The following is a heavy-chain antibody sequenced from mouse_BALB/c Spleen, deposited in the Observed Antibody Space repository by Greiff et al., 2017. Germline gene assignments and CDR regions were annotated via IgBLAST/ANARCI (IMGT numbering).Heavy chain of an antibody. CDR3: ARREDGNYPAWFAY. J-gene: IGHJ3*01. Sequence: VKLQESGAELARPGASVKLSCKASGYTFTSYWMQWVKQRPGQGLEWIGAIYPGDGDTRYTQKFKGKATLTADKSSSTAYMELRSLTSEDTAVYYCARREDGNYPAWFAYWGQGTLVTVSA. CDR1: GYTFTSYW. V-gene: IGHV1-87*01. CDR2: IYPGDGDT. D-gene: IGHD2-1*01.